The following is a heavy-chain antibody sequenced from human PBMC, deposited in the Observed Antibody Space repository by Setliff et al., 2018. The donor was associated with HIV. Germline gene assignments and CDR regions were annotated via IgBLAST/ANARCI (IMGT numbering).Heavy chain of an antibody. CDR3: ARGPDVRTGESAFDI. CDR2: INIRSGNT. V-gene: IGHV1-18*01. Sequence: ASVKVSCKASGYSFTTSGVSWVRQAPGQGLEWMGWINIRSGNTNYAQKFQGRVTMTTDTSTSTAYMGLTSLRSDDTALYFCARGPDVRTGESAFDIWGQETTVTVSS. CDR1: GYSFTTSG. J-gene: IGHJ3*02.